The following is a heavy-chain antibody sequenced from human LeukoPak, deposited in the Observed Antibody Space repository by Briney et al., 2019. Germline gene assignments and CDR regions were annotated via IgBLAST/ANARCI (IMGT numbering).Heavy chain of an antibody. CDR1: GYIFTSYG. J-gene: IGHJ4*02. CDR3: ARELTRKTYYYGSGSLDY. Sequence: ASVKVSCKASGYIFTSYGISWVRQAPGQGLEWMGRIIPILGIANYAQKFRGRVTITADKSTSTAYMELSSLRSEDTAVYYCARELTRKTYYYGSGSLDYWGQGTLVTVSS. V-gene: IGHV1-69*04. CDR2: IIPILGIA. D-gene: IGHD3-10*01.